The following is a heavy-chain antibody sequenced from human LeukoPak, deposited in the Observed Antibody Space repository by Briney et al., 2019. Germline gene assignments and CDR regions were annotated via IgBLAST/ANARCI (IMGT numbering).Heavy chain of an antibody. CDR3: ARALEVVVITTPYFGY. CDR1: GFTSRSYA. CDR2: ISYDGSNE. J-gene: IGHJ4*02. Sequence: GGSLRLSCAASGFTSRSYAMHWVRQAPGKGLEWVAVISYDGSNEYYADSVKGRFTISRDNSKNTLYLQMNGLRAEDTAVYYCARALEVVVITTPYFGYWGQGTLVTVSS. V-gene: IGHV3-30-3*01. D-gene: IGHD3-22*01.